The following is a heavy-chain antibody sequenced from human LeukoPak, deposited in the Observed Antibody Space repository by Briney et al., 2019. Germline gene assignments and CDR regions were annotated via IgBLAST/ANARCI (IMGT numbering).Heavy chain of an antibody. V-gene: IGHV4-61*01. Sequence: PSETLSLTCTVSGGSVSSGSYYWSWIPQPPGKGLEWIGYIYYSGSTNYNPSLKSRVTISVDTSKNQFSLKLSSVTAADTAVYYCASGGYYYDSSGYSFDYWGQGTLVTVSS. CDR2: IYYSGST. CDR3: ASGGYYYDSSGYSFDY. CDR1: GGSVSSGSYY. J-gene: IGHJ4*02. D-gene: IGHD3-22*01.